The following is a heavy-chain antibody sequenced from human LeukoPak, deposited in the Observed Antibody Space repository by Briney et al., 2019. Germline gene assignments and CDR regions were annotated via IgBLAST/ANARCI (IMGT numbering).Heavy chain of an antibody. Sequence: SETLSLTCTVSGGSISTYFWNYIRQSPGKGLQWIGYVSYSGGTNYNPSLKSRVTISVDTSKNQFSLKLSSVTAADTAVYYCARGRSHFDYWGQGTLVTVSS. CDR3: ARGRSHFDY. CDR2: VSYSGGT. D-gene: IGHD2-15*01. CDR1: GGSISTYF. V-gene: IGHV4-59*01. J-gene: IGHJ4*02.